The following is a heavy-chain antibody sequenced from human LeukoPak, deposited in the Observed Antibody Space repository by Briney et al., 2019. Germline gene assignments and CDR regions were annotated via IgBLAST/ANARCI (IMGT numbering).Heavy chain of an antibody. CDR1: GYSFTSYW. J-gene: IGHJ4*02. CDR3: ARSVRIAAAGIASFDY. V-gene: IGHV5-51*01. CDR2: IYPGDSDT. Sequence: GESLKISCKGSGYSFTSYWIGWVRQMPGKGLEWMGIIYPGDSDTRYSPSFQGQVTISADKSISTAYLQWSSLKASDTAMYYCARSVRIAAAGIASFDYWGQGILVTVSS. D-gene: IGHD6-13*01.